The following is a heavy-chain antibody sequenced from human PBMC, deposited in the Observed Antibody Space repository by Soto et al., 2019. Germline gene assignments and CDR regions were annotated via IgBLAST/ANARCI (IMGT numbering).Heavy chain of an antibody. D-gene: IGHD2-15*01. Sequence: PGESLKISCKGSGYSFTSYWIGCVRQMPGKGLEWMGIIYPGDSDTRYSPSFQGQVTISADKSISTAYLQWSSLKASDTAMYYCARHYCSGGSCYSYYYYYGMDVWGQGTTVTVSS. CDR1: GYSFTSYW. CDR2: IYPGDSDT. V-gene: IGHV5-51*01. CDR3: ARHYCSGGSCYSYYYYYGMDV. J-gene: IGHJ6*02.